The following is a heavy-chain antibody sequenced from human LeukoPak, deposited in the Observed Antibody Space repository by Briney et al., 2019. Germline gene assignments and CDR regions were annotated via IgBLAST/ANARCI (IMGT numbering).Heavy chain of an antibody. CDR2: IYHSGST. Sequence: SETLSLTCAVSGYSISSGYYWGWIRQPPGKGLEWIGSIYHSGSTYYNPSLKSRVTISVDTSKNQFSLKLSSVTAADTAVYYCARGSMATPLNWGQGTLVTVSS. V-gene: IGHV4-38-2*01. CDR3: ARGSMATPLN. D-gene: IGHD5-24*01. CDR1: GYSISSGYY. J-gene: IGHJ4*02.